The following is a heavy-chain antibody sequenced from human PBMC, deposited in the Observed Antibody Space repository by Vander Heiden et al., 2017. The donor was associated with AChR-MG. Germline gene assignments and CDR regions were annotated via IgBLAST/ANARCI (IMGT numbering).Heavy chain of an antibody. D-gene: IGHD3-10*01. Sequence: QVQLVASGGGVVQPGGSLRLSCAPSGSTFSRHGLHWVRQAPGKGLEWVALIRYDGSNKYYADSVKGRFTISRDNSKNTLYLQMNSLRAEDTAVYYCAKDSHWGFGELLYYYYYGMDVWGQGTTVTVSS. CDR3: AKDSHWGFGELLYYYYYGMDV. V-gene: IGHV3-30*02. CDR2: IRYDGSNK. J-gene: IGHJ6*02. CDR1: GSTFSRHG.